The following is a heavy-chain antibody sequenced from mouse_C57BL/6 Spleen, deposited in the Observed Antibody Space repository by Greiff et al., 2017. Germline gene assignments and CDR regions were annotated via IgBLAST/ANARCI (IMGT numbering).Heavy chain of an antibody. CDR1: GYAFSSSW. CDR3: ARSYYYGRSYWYFDV. D-gene: IGHD1-1*01. CDR2: IYPGDGDT. Sequence: VQLQQSGAELVKPGASVKISCTASGYAFSSSWMNWVKQRPGKGLEWIGQIYPGDGDTNYNGKLKGKATLTADTSSSTAYMQLSRLNSEDSAVYFGARSYYYGRSYWYFDVWGTGTTVTGSS. V-gene: IGHV1-80*01. J-gene: IGHJ1*03.